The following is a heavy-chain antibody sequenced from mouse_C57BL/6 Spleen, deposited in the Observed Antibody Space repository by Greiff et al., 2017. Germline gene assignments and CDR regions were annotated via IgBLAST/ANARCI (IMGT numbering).Heavy chain of an antibody. CDR1: GYTFTDHT. J-gene: IGHJ4*01. CDR2: IYPRDGST. V-gene: IGHV1-78*01. CDR3: ARSDYYARYAMDY. Sequence: VQLQESDAELVKPGASVKISCKVSGYTFTDHTIHWMKQRPEQGLEWIGYIYPRDGSTKYNEKFKGKATLTADKSSSTAYMQLNSLPSEDSAVYFCARSDYYARYAMDYWGQGTSVTVSS. D-gene: IGHD1-1*01.